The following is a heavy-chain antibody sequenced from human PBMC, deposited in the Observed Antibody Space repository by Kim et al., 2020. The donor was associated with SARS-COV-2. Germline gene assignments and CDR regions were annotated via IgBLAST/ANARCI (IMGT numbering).Heavy chain of an antibody. J-gene: IGHJ4*02. CDR2: ISGSSGIK. D-gene: IGHD3-10*01. Sequence: GGSLRLSCVASGFNFTTFSMNWVRQAPGKGLEWVSYISGSSGIKYYADSVKGRFTISRDNAKNSLFLQLNTLRDEDTAVYYCARDKYGHGSGRYHPPYWGQGTLVTVSS. CDR3: ARDKYGHGSGRYHPPY. V-gene: IGHV3-48*02. CDR1: GFNFTTFS.